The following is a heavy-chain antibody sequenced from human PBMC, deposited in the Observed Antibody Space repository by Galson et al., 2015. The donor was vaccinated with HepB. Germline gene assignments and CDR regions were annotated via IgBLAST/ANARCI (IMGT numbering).Heavy chain of an antibody. CDR3: ARVEYCGGDCYSDFDY. CDR1: GYSFTSYW. D-gene: IGHD2-21*01. Sequence: QSGAEVKKPGESLKISCKGSGYSFTSYWIGWVRQMPGKGLEWMGIIYPGDSDTRYSPSFQGQVTISADKSISTAYLQWSSLKASDTAMYYCARVEYCGGDCYSDFDYWGQGTLVTVSS. J-gene: IGHJ4*02. V-gene: IGHV5-51*03. CDR2: IYPGDSDT.